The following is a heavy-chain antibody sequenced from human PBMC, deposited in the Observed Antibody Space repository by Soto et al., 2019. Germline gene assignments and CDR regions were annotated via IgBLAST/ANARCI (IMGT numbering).Heavy chain of an antibody. CDR1: GFTFTTSS. J-gene: IGHJ3*02. V-gene: IGHV3-23*01. CDR3: ATGVEHSTADAFET. Sequence: EVQVLASGGDLVQPGGSLRLTCAVSGFTFTTSSINWVRQAPGKGLEWVSSISGNGYTTYYADSVTGRFTISTDNSKSTVFLQMNSLIVEDTALYYWATGVEHSTADAFETWGQGTMVTVSS. CDR2: ISGNGYTT. D-gene: IGHD5-18*01.